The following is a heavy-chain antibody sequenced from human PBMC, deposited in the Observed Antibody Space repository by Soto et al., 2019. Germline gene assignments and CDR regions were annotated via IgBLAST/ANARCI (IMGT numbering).Heavy chain of an antibody. CDR1: GGSISGHY. CDR2: ISYSGST. CDR3: ARDVGLQHDTGYYDFWSGKNNWFDP. V-gene: IGHV4-59*11. D-gene: IGHD3-3*01. Sequence: SETLSLTCTVSGGSISGHYWSWIRQPPEKGLQYIGYISYSGSTNYNPSLKSRVTISVDTSNNQFSLRLSSVTAADTAVYYCARDVGLQHDTGYYDFWSGKNNWFDPWGQGTLVTVSS. J-gene: IGHJ5*02.